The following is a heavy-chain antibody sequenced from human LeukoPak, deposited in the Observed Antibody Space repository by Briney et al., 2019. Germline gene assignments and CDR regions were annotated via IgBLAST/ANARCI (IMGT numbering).Heavy chain of an antibody. D-gene: IGHD3-10*01. CDR1: GDPISSYY. CDR2: IYYSGST. CDR3: ARELWFGELSKFDP. Sequence: PSDTLSLSCTVSGDPISSYYWSWIRQPPGKGLEGIGYIYYSGSTNYNPSLKSRVTISVDTSKNQFSLKLSSVTAADTAVYYCARELWFGELSKFDPWGQGTLVTVSS. V-gene: IGHV4-59*01. J-gene: IGHJ5*02.